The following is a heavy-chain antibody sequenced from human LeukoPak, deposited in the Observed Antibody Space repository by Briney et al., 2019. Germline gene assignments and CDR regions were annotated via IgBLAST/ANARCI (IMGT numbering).Heavy chain of an antibody. CDR2: ITTSDGNT. CDR1: GFTFSSYS. CDR3: TKDGGLWVSAHWGDS. D-gene: IGHD7-27*01. Sequence: GGSLRLSCAASGFTFSSYSMNWVRQAPGKGLEWVSTITTSDGNTYYADSVKGRFTVSRDNSKNTLFLQMNSLRAEDTAVYYCTKDGGLWVSAHWGDSWGRGTLVTVSS. J-gene: IGHJ4*02. V-gene: IGHV3-23*01.